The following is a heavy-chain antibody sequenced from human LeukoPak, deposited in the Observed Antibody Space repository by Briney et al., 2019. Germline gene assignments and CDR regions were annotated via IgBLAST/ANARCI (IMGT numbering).Heavy chain of an antibody. J-gene: IGHJ6*02. V-gene: IGHV3-53*01. D-gene: IGHD1-14*01. CDR2: IYSGGDT. CDR3: AKDPDPLKYKTDRPYYYYGMDV. CDR1: GFTVSNTY. Sequence: GGSLRLSCAASGFTVSNTYMSWVRQAPGKGLEWVSLIYSGGDTYYADSVKGRFTISRDNSKNTLYLQMNSLRAEDTAVYYCAKDPDPLKYKTDRPYYYYGMDVWGQGTTVTVSS.